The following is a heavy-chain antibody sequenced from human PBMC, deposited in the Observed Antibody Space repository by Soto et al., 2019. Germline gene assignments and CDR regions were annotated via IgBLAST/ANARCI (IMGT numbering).Heavy chain of an antibody. CDR1: GFTFSNAW. V-gene: IGHV3-15*01. Sequence: GGSLRLSCAASGFTFSNAWMSWVRQAPGKGLEWVGRIKSKTDGGTTDYAAPVKGRFTISRDDSKNTLYLQMNSLKTEDTAVYYCTTEDMVRGVGDAFDIWGPGTTVTGSS. D-gene: IGHD3-10*01. J-gene: IGHJ3*02. CDR2: IKSKTDGGTT. CDR3: TTEDMVRGVGDAFDI.